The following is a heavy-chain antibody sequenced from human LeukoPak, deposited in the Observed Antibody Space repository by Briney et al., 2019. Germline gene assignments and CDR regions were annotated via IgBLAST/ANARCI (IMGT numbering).Heavy chain of an antibody. J-gene: IGHJ4*02. CDR1: GFTFSSHW. V-gene: IGHV3-7*01. CDR3: TRGGATSSWYWFF. Sequence: GGSLRLSCAASGFTFSSHWMAWVRQAPGKGPEWVASINKDGSEQYYMDSVKGRFTISRDNAKNSLSLQVSSLRAEDTAVYYCTRGGATSSWYWFFWGQGTLVTVYS. CDR2: INKDGSEQ. D-gene: IGHD6-13*01.